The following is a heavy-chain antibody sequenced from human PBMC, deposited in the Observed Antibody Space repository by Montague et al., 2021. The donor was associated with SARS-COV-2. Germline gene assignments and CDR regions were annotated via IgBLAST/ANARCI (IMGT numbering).Heavy chain of an antibody. CDR1: GGSISSSSYY. V-gene: IGHV4-39*01. CDR2: IYYSGST. Sequence: SETLSLTCTVSGGSISSSSYYWGWIRQPPGKGLEWIGSIYYSGSTYYNPSLKSRVTISGDTSKNQFSLKLSSVAAADTAVYYCASSTYYYDSSGSAAFDFWGQGTMVTVSS. CDR3: ASSTYYYDSSGSAAFDF. J-gene: IGHJ3*01. D-gene: IGHD3-22*01.